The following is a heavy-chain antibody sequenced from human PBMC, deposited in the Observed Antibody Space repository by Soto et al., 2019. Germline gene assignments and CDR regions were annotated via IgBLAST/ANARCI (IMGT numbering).Heavy chain of an antibody. Sequence: EVQLVESGGGLVQPGGSLKLSCAASGFTFSGSAMHWVRQASGKGLEWVGRIRSKANSYATAYAESVKGRFIISRDDSKNTAYLQMNSPNTEHKAVYYCTSSDDYWGRRTLVTVSA. CDR1: GFTFSGSA. CDR3: TSSDDY. CDR2: IRSKANSYAT. V-gene: IGHV3-73*01. J-gene: IGHJ4*02.